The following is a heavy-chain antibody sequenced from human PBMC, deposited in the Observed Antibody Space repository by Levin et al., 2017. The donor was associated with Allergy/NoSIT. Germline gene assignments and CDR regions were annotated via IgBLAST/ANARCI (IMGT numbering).Heavy chain of an antibody. D-gene: IGHD4-17*01. CDR2: TRNKANSYTT. CDR3: ARDTMTTDAFDS. CDR1: GFTFSDHY. J-gene: IGHJ3*02. Sequence: GGSLRLSCAASGFTFSDHYMDWVRQAPGKGLEWVGRTRNKANSYTTEYAASVKGRFTISRDESKNSLYLQMNSLKTEDTAVYYCARDTMTTDAFDSRGQGTMVTVSS. V-gene: IGHV3-72*01.